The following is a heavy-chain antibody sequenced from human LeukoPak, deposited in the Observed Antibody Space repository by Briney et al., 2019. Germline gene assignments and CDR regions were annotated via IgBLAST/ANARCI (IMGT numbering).Heavy chain of an antibody. J-gene: IGHJ5*02. CDR3: AKDRSPGWFDP. V-gene: IGHV3-74*01. CDR2: IKGDGTTT. Sequence: GGSLRLSCAASGFTFSNYWMHWVRQASGKGLEWVSRIKGDGTTTAYADSVEGRFTISRDNAKNTLYLEMNSLRAEDTGIYYCAKDRSPGWFDPWGQGTLVTVSS. CDR1: GFTFSNYW. D-gene: IGHD2-8*02.